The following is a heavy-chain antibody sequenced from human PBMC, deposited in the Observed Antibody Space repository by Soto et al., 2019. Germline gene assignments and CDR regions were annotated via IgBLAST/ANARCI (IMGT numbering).Heavy chain of an antibody. CDR3: ARRERAGGTDWWFDS. CDR1: GGSISSSSHY. Sequence: QLQLQESGPGLVKPSETLSLSCTVSGGSISSSSHYWGWIRQSPGRGLEWIGSIYYSGSTYYNPSLKSRVTISVDTSNNEFSLRVRSVTAADTAVYYCARRERAGGTDWWFDSWGQGTLVTVSS. V-gene: IGHV4-39*01. D-gene: IGHD6-13*01. CDR2: IYYSGST. J-gene: IGHJ5*01.